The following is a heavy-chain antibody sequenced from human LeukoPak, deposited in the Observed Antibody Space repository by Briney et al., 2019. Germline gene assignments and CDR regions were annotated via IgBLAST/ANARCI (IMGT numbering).Heavy chain of an antibody. V-gene: IGHV3-23*01. J-gene: IGHJ4*02. CDR1: GFTFSSYA. CDR2: ISGSGGNT. CDR3: ADESAAGFDH. Sequence: QPGGSLRLSCAASGFTFSSYAMRWVRQAPGKGLEWVSVISGSGGNTYYEDSVKGRFTISRDNSKNTLYLQIYSLRVEDTAVYYCADESAAGFDHWGQGTLVSVSS. D-gene: IGHD1-14*01.